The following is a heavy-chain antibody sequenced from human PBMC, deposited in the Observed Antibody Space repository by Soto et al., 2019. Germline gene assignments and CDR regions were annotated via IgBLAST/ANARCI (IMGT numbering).Heavy chain of an antibody. CDR3: ARGRSSGGRARHFDY. D-gene: IGHD3-16*01. CDR2: INHRGST. CDR1: GGSFSGYY. Sequence: QVQLQQWGAGLLKPSETLSLTCAVYGGSFSGYYWSWIRQPPGKGLEWIGEINHRGSTNYNPSLKSRVTISVDTSKNQVYLKLSSVTAADTAVYYCARGRSSGGRARHFDYWGQGTLVTVSS. J-gene: IGHJ4*02. V-gene: IGHV4-34*01.